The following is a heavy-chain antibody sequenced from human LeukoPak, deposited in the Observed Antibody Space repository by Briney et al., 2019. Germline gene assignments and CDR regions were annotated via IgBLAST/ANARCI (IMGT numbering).Heavy chain of an antibody. CDR1: GGSISSSNW. J-gene: IGHJ4*02. CDR2: IYHSGST. Sequence: SETLSLTCAVSGGSISSSNWWSWVRQPPGKGQEWIGEIYHSGSTNYNLSLKSRVTISVDKSKNQFSLKLSSVTAADTAVYYCARADILTGYYPYYFDYWGQGTLVTVSS. V-gene: IGHV4-4*02. CDR3: ARADILTGYYPYYFDY. D-gene: IGHD3-9*01.